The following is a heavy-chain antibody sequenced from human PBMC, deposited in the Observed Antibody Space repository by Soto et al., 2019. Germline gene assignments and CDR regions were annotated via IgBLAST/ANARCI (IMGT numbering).Heavy chain of an antibody. D-gene: IGHD7-27*01. CDR1: GGSISNHY. Sequence: QVQLQESGPGLVKPSETLSLTCTVSGGSISNHYWSWIRQPPGKGLEWIGYIYYNGNTNYNPSLKSRVTMSVVTSKNQISLKLSSVTAADTAVYYCARANWYSEDWGQGTLVTVSS. CDR3: ARANWYSED. J-gene: IGHJ4*02. CDR2: IYYNGNT. V-gene: IGHV4-59*11.